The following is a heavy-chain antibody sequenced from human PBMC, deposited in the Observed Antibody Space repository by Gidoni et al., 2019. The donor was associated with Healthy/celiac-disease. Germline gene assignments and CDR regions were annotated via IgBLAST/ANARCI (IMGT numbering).Heavy chain of an antibody. D-gene: IGHD3-9*01. Sequence: EVQLVESGGGLVQHGGSLKLSCAASGFTFSGSAMHWVRQASGKGLEWVGRIRSKANSYATAYAASVKGRFTISRDDSKNTAYLQMNSLKTEDTAVYYCTRPYYDILTGPNYGMDVWGQGTTVTVSS. J-gene: IGHJ6*02. CDR3: TRPYYDILTGPNYGMDV. CDR2: IRSKANSYAT. CDR1: GFTFSGSA. V-gene: IGHV3-73*02.